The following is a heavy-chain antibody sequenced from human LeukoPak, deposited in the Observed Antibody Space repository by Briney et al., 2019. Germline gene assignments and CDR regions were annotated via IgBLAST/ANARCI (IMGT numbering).Heavy chain of an antibody. D-gene: IGHD2-21*02. V-gene: IGHV1-69*01. CDR3: ARDSPAYCGGDCSYDY. CDR2: IIPIFGTA. CDR1: GGTFSSYA. Sequence: ASVKISCKASGGTFSSYAISWVRQAPGQGLEWMGGIIPIFGTANYAQKFQGRVTITADESTSTAYMELSSLRSEDTGVYYCARDSPAYCGGDCSYDYWGQGTLVTVSS. J-gene: IGHJ4*02.